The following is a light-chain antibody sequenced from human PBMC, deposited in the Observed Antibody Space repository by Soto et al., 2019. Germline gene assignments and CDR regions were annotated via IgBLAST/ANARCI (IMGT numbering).Light chain of an antibody. CDR1: HDITSY. J-gene: IGKJ3*01. Sequence: DIQMTQSPSSLSASVGDRVTITCQASHDITSYLNWYQHKPGKAPKLLIYDAYILEAGVSSRFSGSGSGTDFTFTISSLQPEDVATYYCQKCDYLPIFGPGTTVDFK. V-gene: IGKV1-33*01. CDR3: QKCDYLPI. CDR2: DAY.